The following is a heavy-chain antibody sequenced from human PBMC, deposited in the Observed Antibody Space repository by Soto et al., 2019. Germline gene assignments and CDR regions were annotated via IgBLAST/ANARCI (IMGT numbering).Heavy chain of an antibody. CDR3: ARSSGSYYNRWFDP. V-gene: IGHV1-69*13. Sequence: GASVKVSCKASGGTFSSYAISWVRQAPGQGLEWMGGIIPIFGTANYAQKFQGRVTITADESTSTAYMELSSLRSEDTAVYYCARSSGSYYNRWFDPWGQGTLVTVSS. CDR1: GGTFSSYA. J-gene: IGHJ5*02. CDR2: IIPIFGTA. D-gene: IGHD1-26*01.